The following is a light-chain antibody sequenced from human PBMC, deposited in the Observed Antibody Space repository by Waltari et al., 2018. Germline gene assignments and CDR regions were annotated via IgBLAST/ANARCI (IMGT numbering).Light chain of an antibody. CDR1: SSDSGGYNY. CDR3: SSFTSSTTGI. Sequence: SALTQPDSVSGSPGQSITISCSGISSDSGGYNYVSWYQQHPGEAPKAIIYDVSNRPSGVSNRFSGSKSGSSASLTISGLQAEDEADYYCSSFTSSTTGIFGGGTKLTVL. V-gene: IGLV2-14*01. CDR2: DVS. J-gene: IGLJ2*01.